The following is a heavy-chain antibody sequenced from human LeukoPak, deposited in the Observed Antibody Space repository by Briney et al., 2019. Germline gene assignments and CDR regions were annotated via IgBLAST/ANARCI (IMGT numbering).Heavy chain of an antibody. J-gene: IGHJ4*02. CDR2: INHSGST. D-gene: IGHD5-18*01. V-gene: IGHV4-34*01. CDR1: GGSFRGYY. CDR3: ARSYNGYGALFDY. Sequence: SETLSLTCAVYGGSFRGYYWSWIRQPPGKGLEWIGEINHSGSTNYNPSLKSRVTISVDTSKNQFSLKLSSVTAADTAVYYCARSYNGYGALFDYWGQGTLVTVSS.